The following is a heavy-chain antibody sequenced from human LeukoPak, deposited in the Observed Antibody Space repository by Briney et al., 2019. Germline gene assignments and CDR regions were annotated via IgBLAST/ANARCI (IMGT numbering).Heavy chain of an antibody. V-gene: IGHV3-23*01. J-gene: IGHJ6*03. Sequence: GGSLRLSCAASGFPFTSSGMSWVRQAPGKGPEWVSSMNAVDVTYYADSVKGRFTISRDISKNTMYLQMSSLRADDTAVYYCSSDYPHYYFYMDVWGKGTTVTVSS. CDR3: SSDYPHYYFYMDV. D-gene: IGHD4-11*01. CDR2: MNAVDVT. CDR1: GFPFTSSG.